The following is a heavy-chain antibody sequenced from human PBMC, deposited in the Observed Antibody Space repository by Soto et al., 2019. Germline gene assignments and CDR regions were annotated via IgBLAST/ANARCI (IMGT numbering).Heavy chain of an antibody. CDR3: ARDRHSSSWYYFDY. V-gene: IGHV1-69*01. CDR2: IIPIFGTA. CDR1: GGTFSSYA. D-gene: IGHD6-13*01. J-gene: IGHJ4*02. Sequence: QVQLVQSGAEVKKPGSSVKVSCKASGGTFSSYAISWVRQAPGQGLEWMGGIIPIFGTANYAQKFQGRVTITADESTSTAYRELSSLRSEDTAVYYCARDRHSSSWYYFDYWGQGTLVTVSS.